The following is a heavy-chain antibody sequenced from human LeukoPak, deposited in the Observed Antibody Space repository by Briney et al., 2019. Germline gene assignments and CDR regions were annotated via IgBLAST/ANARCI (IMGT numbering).Heavy chain of an antibody. CDR1: GFTFDDYT. D-gene: IGHD6-19*01. J-gene: IGHJ6*02. CDR3: AKEARTVVAGRYYYYGMDV. Sequence: GGSLRLSYAASGFTFDDYTMHWVRQAPGKGLEWVSLISWDGGSTYYADSVKGRFTISRDNSKNSLYLQMNSLRTEDTALYYCAKEARTVVAGRYYYYGMDVWGQGTTVTVSS. CDR2: ISWDGGST. V-gene: IGHV3-43*01.